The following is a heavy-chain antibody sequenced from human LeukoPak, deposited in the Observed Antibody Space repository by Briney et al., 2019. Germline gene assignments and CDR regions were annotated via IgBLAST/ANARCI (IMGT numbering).Heavy chain of an antibody. CDR3: ARQGYSGHSQGAADY. J-gene: IGHJ4*02. D-gene: IGHD4-23*01. V-gene: IGHV1-18*01. CDR1: GYTFSIYG. CDR2: ISAYNGNT. Sequence: ASVKVSCKASGYTFSIYGFSWVRQAPGQGLEWVGWISAYNGNTDYAQKFQGRDTMTTDTSTSTAHMELRSLRSDDTAVYYCARQGYSGHSQGAADYWGQGTLVTVSS.